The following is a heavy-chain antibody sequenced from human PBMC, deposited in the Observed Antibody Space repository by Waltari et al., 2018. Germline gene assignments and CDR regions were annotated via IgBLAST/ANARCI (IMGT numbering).Heavy chain of an antibody. CDR2: IDHSGST. D-gene: IGHD7-27*01. CDR3: ARDDKFSLGHPLGY. J-gene: IGHJ1*01. V-gene: IGHV4-38-2*02. Sequence: GKGLEWIGTIDHSGSTYYNPSLKSRVIISVDTSQNQFSLRLASVTAADTALSYCARDDKFSLGHPLGYWVQGSLVTVSS.